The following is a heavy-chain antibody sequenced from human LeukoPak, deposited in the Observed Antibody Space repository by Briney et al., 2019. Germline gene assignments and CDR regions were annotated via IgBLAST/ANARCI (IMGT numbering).Heavy chain of an antibody. D-gene: IGHD3-22*01. CDR1: GYTFTSYD. Sequence: GASVKVSCKASGYTFTSYDINWVRQATGQGLEWMGWMNPNSGNTGYAQKFQGRVTMTRNTSISTAYMELSSLRSEDTAVYYCARGLNYYDSSGHRNGWFDPWGQGTLVTVSS. J-gene: IGHJ5*02. CDR3: ARGLNYYDSSGHRNGWFDP. CDR2: MNPNSGNT. V-gene: IGHV1-8*01.